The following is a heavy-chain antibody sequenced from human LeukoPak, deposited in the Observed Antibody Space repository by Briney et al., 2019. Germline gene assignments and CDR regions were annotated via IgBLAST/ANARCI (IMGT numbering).Heavy chain of an antibody. CDR3: ARDRVASSGYYYEVVAFDI. Sequence: SETLSLTCTVSGGSISSYYWSWIRQPAGKGLEWIGRIYTSGSTNYNPSLKSRVTMSVDTSKNQFSLKLSSVTAADTAVYYCARDRVASSGYYYEVVAFDIWGQGTMVTVSS. CDR1: GGSISSYY. D-gene: IGHD3-22*01. J-gene: IGHJ3*02. V-gene: IGHV4-4*07. CDR2: IYTSGST.